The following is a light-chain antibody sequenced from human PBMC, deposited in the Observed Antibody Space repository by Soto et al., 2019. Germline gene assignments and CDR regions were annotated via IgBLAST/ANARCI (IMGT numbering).Light chain of an antibody. CDR3: QQYSSHST. J-gene: IGKJ1*01. CDR2: RAS. Sequence: IVMTQSPATLSVSLGERATLSCRASQSINSNLAWYQQKPGQAPRLLMFRASIRAAGFPARFSGSGSGTEFNITISSLQPDDFATYYFQQYSSHSTFGQGTKVDI. V-gene: IGKV3-15*01. CDR1: QSINSN.